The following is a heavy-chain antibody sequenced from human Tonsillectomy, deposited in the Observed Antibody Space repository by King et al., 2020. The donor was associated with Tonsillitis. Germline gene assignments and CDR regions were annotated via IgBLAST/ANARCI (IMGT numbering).Heavy chain of an antibody. CDR1: GGSISSYY. D-gene: IGHD3-9*01. Sequence: QLQESGPGLVKPSETLSLTCTVSGGSISSYYWSWIRQPPGKGLEWIGYIYYSGSTNYNPSLKSRVTISVDTSKNQFSLKLSSVTAADTAVYYCARSDILTGYYSEYYFDYWGQGTLVTVSS. CDR3: ARSDILTGYYSEYYFDY. CDR2: IYYSGST. J-gene: IGHJ4*02. V-gene: IGHV4-59*01.